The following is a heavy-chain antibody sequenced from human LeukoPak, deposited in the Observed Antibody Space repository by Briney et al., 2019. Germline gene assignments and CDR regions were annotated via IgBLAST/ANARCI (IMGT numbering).Heavy chain of an antibody. CDR3: ARGGDTPYGMDV. Sequence: LSETLSLTCTVSGGSISSYYWNWIRQPPGKGLEWIGYIYHSGSTNQNPSLKSRVTISVDTSKNQFSLKLSSVTAADTAVYYCARGGDTPYGMDVWGQGTTVTVSS. CDR2: IYHSGST. V-gene: IGHV4-59*01. D-gene: IGHD5-18*01. CDR1: GGSISSYY. J-gene: IGHJ6*02.